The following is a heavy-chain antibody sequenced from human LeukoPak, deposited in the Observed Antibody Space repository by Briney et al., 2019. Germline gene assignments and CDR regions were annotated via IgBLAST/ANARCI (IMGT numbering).Heavy chain of an antibody. Sequence: QSGGSLRLSCVASGFTVSSNYMSWVRQAPGKGLEWVSAISGGGDFIYYAESVKGRFTISRDNSKSTGYLQMNSLRAEDTAIYYCAKVDGSSSSRARFAYWGPGTLVTVSS. CDR2: ISGGGDFI. D-gene: IGHD6-6*01. CDR3: AKVDGSSSSRARFAY. V-gene: IGHV3-23*01. CDR1: GFTVSSNY. J-gene: IGHJ4*02.